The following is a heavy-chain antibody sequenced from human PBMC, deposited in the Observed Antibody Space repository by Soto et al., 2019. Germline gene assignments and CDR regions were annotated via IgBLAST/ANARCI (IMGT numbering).Heavy chain of an antibody. Sequence: SETLSLTCTVSGGSVSSGSYYWSWIRQPPGKGLERIGYIYYSGSTNYNPSLKSRVTISVDTSKNQFSLKLSSVTAADTAVYYCARAPTYYDSSGYYYYHYGMDVWGQGTTVTVSS. D-gene: IGHD3-22*01. J-gene: IGHJ6*02. CDR3: ARAPTYYDSSGYYYYHYGMDV. CDR1: GGSVSSGSYY. V-gene: IGHV4-61*01. CDR2: IYYSGST.